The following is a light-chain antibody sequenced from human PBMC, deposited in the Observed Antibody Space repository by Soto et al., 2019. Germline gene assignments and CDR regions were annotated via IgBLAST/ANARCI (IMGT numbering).Light chain of an antibody. V-gene: IGKV3-20*01. CDR1: QTVSRN. CDR2: ATS. CDR3: QHYGRSPM. Sequence: EIVFAQSPVTLSLSPGERATLSCRASQTVSRNLAWYQQRPGQAPRLLLYATSSRAIGVPDRFSGSGSGTDFTLTISRLEPEDFATYYCQHYGRSPMFGQGTKVDIK. J-gene: IGKJ1*01.